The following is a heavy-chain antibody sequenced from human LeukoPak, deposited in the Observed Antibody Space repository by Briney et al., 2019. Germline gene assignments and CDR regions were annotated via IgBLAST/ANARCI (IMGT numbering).Heavy chain of an antibody. V-gene: IGHV1-69*05. CDR1: GGTFSTYA. Sequence: SVKVSCKASGGTFSTYAVNWVRQAPGQGLEWMGGIIPLFGTANYAQKFQGRVTITTDESTSTAYMELSSLRSEDTAIYYCARVFARGGEVSGSYYYYWGQGTLVTVSS. CDR2: IIPLFGTA. CDR3: ARVFARGGEVSGSYYYY. J-gene: IGHJ4*02. D-gene: IGHD3-10*01.